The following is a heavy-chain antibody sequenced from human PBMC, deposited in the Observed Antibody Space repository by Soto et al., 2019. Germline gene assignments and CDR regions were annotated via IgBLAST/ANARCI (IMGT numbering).Heavy chain of an antibody. CDR2: IHPSGDT. CDR3: ASGDEQLVHIH. CDR1: GYKFTTYF. D-gene: IGHD6-6*01. Sequence: ASVKVSCKASGYKFTTYFIHWVRQAPGQGLEWMGMIHPSGDTGYAQKFRGRVTMTIDKSTSTAYMELSSLRSEDTAVYYCASGDEQLVHIHWGQGTLVTVSS. J-gene: IGHJ4*02. V-gene: IGHV1-46*01.